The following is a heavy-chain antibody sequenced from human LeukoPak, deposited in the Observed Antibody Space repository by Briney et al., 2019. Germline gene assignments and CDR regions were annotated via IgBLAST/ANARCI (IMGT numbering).Heavy chain of an antibody. Sequence: GGSLRLSCAASGFTFSSYSMNWVRQAPGKGLEWVSYISSSSSTIYYADSVKGRFTISRDNAKNSLYLQMNSLRAEDTAVYYCARDSLYYYDSSGSTDYWGQGTLVTVSS. CDR1: GFTFSSYS. CDR2: ISSSSSTI. J-gene: IGHJ4*02. CDR3: ARDSLYYYDSSGSTDY. V-gene: IGHV3-48*04. D-gene: IGHD3-22*01.